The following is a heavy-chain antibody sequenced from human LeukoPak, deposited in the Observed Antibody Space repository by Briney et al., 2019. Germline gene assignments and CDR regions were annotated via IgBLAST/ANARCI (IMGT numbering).Heavy chain of an antibody. CDR3: ARKGFTIFGVVTNEFDY. Sequence: GSLRLSCAASGFTFRSYAMSWVRQPPGKGLEWIGEINHSGSTNYNPSLKSRVTISVDTSKNQFSLKLSSVTAADTAVYYCARKGFTIFGVVTNEFDYWGQGTLVTVSS. J-gene: IGHJ4*02. CDR1: GFTFRSYA. D-gene: IGHD3-3*01. V-gene: IGHV4-34*01. CDR2: INHSGST.